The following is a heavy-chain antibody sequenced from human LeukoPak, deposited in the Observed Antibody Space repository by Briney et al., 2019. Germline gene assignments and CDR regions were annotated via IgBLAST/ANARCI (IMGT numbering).Heavy chain of an antibody. J-gene: IGHJ4*02. V-gene: IGHV3-23*01. D-gene: IGHD5-12*01. CDR2: ISSSGGTT. Sequence: GGSLRLSCAASGFTFSSNAMSWVRQAPGKGLEWVSDISSSGGTTHYADSVKGRFTIPRDNFKNTLYLQMNSLRAEDTAVYHCAKKDSAYEFHDYWGQGTLVTVSS. CDR1: GFTFSSNA. CDR3: AKKDSAYEFHDY.